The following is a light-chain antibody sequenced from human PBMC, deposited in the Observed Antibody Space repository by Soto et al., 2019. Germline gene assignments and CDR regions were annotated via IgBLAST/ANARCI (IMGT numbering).Light chain of an antibody. V-gene: IGLV2-14*01. CDR3: SSYTNINTRV. CDR1: SRDVGGYNY. J-gene: IGLJ3*02. CDR2: EVS. Sequence: QSALTQPASVSGSPGQSITISCTGTSRDVGGYNYVSWHQQHPGKAPKVIITEVSNRPSGVSNRFSGSKSGNTASLTISGLQAEDEADYYCSSYTNINTRVFGGGTKVTVL.